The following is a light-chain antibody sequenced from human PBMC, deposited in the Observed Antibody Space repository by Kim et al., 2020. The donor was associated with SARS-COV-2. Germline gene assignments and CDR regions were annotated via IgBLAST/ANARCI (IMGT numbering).Light chain of an antibody. CDR1: INDLGTYAL. Sequence: SALTQPASLSGSPGQSVTISCSGTINDLGTYALVSWYQQYPGKAPRLIIFDISQRPSGISGRFSGSKSGNTASLTISPLEPDDEADYFCCSFTSGVSWVFGGGTQLTVL. V-gene: IGLV2-23*02. CDR3: CSFTSGVSWV. CDR2: DIS. J-gene: IGLJ3*02.